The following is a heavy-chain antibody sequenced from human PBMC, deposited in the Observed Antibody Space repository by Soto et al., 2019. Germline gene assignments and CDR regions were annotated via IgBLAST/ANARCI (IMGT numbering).Heavy chain of an antibody. D-gene: IGHD3-10*01. V-gene: IGHV3-48*03. CDR1: GFTFSRFE. CDR2: ISSSGSTA. CDR3: TRAAWFPYLSFY. Sequence: PVGSLRLSCAASGFTFSRFELHWVRQAPGKGLEWISYISSSGSTAYYASPVEGRFTISRDNANNSVYLQMDSLRAEDTALYYCTRAAWFPYLSFYWGQGALVTVSS. J-gene: IGHJ4*02.